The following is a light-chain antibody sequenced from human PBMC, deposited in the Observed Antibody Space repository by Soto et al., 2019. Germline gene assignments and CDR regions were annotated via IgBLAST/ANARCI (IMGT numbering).Light chain of an antibody. Sequence: DIVMTPSPDSLDVSLGERANINCKSSQSVLYSSNNKNYLAWYQQKPGQPPKLLIYWASTRESGVPDRFSGSGSGTDFTLTISGLQAEDVAVYYCQQYYSTPPAVGGGTKLEIK. J-gene: IGKJ4*01. CDR1: QSVLYSSNNKNY. V-gene: IGKV4-1*01. CDR3: QQYYSTPPA. CDR2: WAS.